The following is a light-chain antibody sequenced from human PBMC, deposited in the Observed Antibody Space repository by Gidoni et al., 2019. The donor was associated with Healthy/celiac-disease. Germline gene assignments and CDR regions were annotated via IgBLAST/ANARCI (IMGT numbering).Light chain of an antibody. CDR3: QSYDSSLSGVV. V-gene: IGLV1-40*01. Sequence: QSVLTQPPSVSGAPVQRVTISCTGSSSNIGAGYDVHWYPQLPGTAPKLLIYGNSTRPSGFPDRFSGSKSGTSASLTITGLQAEDEADYYCQSYDSSLSGVVFGGGTKLTVL. CDR1: SSNIGAGYD. CDR2: GNS. J-gene: IGLJ2*01.